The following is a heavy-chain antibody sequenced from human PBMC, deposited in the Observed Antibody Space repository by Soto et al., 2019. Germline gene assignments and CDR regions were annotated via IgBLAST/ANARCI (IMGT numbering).Heavy chain of an antibody. CDR1: AGTFSSYA. D-gene: IGHD3-3*01. J-gene: IGHJ4*02. CDR3: ARGFFSNPPDY. CDR2: TIPIFGTA. V-gene: IGHV1-69*12. Sequence: QVQLVQSGAEVKKPGSSVKVSCKASAGTFSSYAISWVRQAPGQGLERMGGTIPIFGTATYAQKFQGRVTITADESTSTAYMELSSLRSEDTGVYYCARGFFSNPPDYWGQGTLVSVSS.